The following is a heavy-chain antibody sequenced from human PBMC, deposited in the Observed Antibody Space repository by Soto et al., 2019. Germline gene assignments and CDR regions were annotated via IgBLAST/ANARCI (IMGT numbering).Heavy chain of an antibody. CDR1: GVSISSGNW. J-gene: IGHJ4*02. V-gene: IGHV4-4*02. CDR2: IFHDGTA. D-gene: IGHD3-10*01. Sequence: SETLSLTCAVSGVSISSGNWWTWVRQTPQRGLEYIGEIFHDGTANYYPSFERRVAISVDTSKSQFSLKLTSVTAAYTAIYFCARLVYDTRLNYMYFDFWGQGALVTVSS. CDR3: ARLVYDTRLNYMYFDF.